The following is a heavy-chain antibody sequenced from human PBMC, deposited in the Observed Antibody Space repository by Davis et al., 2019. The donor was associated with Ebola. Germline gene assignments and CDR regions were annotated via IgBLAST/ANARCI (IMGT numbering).Heavy chain of an antibody. Sequence: SETLSLTCTVSGGSISSYYWSWIRQPPGKGLEWIGYIYYSGSTNYNPSLKSRVTISVDTSKNQFSLKLSSVTAADTAVYYCARVGGFWSGYGMDVWGQGTTVTVSS. CDR2: IYYSGST. CDR3: ARVGGFWSGYGMDV. V-gene: IGHV4-59*12. CDR1: GGSISSYY. J-gene: IGHJ6*02. D-gene: IGHD3-3*01.